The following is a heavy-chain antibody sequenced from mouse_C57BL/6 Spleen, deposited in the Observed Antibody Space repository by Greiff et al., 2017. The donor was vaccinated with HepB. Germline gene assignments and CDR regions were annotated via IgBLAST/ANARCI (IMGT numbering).Heavy chain of an antibody. CDR2: IDPETGGT. CDR3: TTGSGYGGWFAY. V-gene: IGHV1-15*01. J-gene: IGHJ3*01. Sequence: QVQLQQSGAELVRPGASVTLSCKASGYTFTDYEMHWVKQTPVHGLEWIGAIDPETGGTAYNQKFKGKAILTADKSSSTAYMELRSLTSEDSAVYYCTTGSGYGGWFAYWGQGTLVTVSA. D-gene: IGHD3-2*02. CDR1: GYTFTDYE.